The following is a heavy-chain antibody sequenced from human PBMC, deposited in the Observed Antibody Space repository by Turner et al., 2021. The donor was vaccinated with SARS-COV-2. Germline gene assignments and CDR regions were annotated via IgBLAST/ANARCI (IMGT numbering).Heavy chain of an antibody. CDR1: GFTFDDYA. CDR2: ISRNIGSI. J-gene: IGHJ6*02. CDR3: AKAYNDFWSGYYTYGMDV. V-gene: IGHV3-9*01. D-gene: IGHD3-3*01. Sequence: EVQLVESGGGLVQPGRSLNLSCAASGFTFDDYAMHWVRQAPGKGLEWVSGISRNIGSIGYADSVKGRFTISRDNAKNSLYLQMNSLRAEDTALYYCAKAYNDFWSGYYTYGMDVWGQGTTVTVSS.